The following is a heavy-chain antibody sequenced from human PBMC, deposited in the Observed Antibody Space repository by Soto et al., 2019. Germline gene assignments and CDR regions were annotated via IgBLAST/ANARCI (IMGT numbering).Heavy chain of an antibody. D-gene: IGHD5-12*01. CDR1: GGTVSSYT. CDR2: IIPILGIA. Sequence: ASVKVSCKASGGTVSSYTISWVRQAPGQGLEWMGRIIPILGIANYAQKFQGRVTITADKSTSTAYMELSSLRSEDTAVYYCASGFSYYYYYYMDVWGKGTTVTVSS. CDR3: ASGFSYYYYYYMDV. V-gene: IGHV1-69*02. J-gene: IGHJ6*03.